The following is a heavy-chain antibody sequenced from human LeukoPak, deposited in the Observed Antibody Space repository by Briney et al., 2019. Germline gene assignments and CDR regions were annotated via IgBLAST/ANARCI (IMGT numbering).Heavy chain of an antibody. CDR2: IYLGDSET. CDR1: GDRFTSHW. Sequence: GESLKISCNGSGDRFTSHWIGWVRQMPGKGLEWMGIIYLGDSETRYSPSFQGQVIISADKSITTAYLQWSSLKASDTAIYYCARHPSYTRGWPLDYWGQGTLVTVSS. V-gene: IGHV5-51*01. J-gene: IGHJ4*02. D-gene: IGHD6-19*01. CDR3: ARHPSYTRGWPLDY.